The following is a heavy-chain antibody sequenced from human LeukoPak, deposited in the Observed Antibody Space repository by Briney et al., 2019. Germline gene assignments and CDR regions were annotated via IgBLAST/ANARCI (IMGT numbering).Heavy chain of an antibody. J-gene: IGHJ4*02. Sequence: GGSLRLSCAASGFTFKTYGMHWVRQAPGKGLDWVAFVEKDGSNKYYADSVKGRFTVSRDNSKNRLYLQMNSLRPEETALYYCAKDLEQWPAVPEYWGQGTLVIVSS. CDR3: AKDLEQWPAVPEY. CDR2: VEKDGSNK. CDR1: GFTFKTYG. V-gene: IGHV3-30*02. D-gene: IGHD6-19*01.